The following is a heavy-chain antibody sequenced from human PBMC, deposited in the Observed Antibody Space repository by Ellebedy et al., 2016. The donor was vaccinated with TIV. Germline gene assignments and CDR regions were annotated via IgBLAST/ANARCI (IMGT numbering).Heavy chain of an antibody. CDR2: ISGSSGDT. V-gene: IGHV3-11*06. J-gene: IGHJ4*02. Sequence: GGPLRLSCVVSGFSFSDHYMNWIRQTPGKGLEWLSYISGSSGDTNYADSVRGRFTISRDNAKNSLYLQMNSLRAEDTAVYYCVRTARIAGYWGQGTLVTVSS. D-gene: IGHD2-21*01. CDR1: GFSFSDHY. CDR3: VRTARIAGY.